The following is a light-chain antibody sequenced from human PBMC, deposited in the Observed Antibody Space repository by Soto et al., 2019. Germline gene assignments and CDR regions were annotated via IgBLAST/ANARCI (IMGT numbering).Light chain of an antibody. CDR2: DAS. J-gene: IGKJ1*01. CDR1: HDIRNY. Sequence: DIQMTQSPSSLSASVGDRVTITCQASHDIRNYLNWYQQKPGQAPRLLIHDASRLQTGVPSRFSGSGSGTEFTLTISSLQPDDFATYYCQQYNSYWTFGQGTKVEIK. V-gene: IGKV1-33*01. CDR3: QQYNSYWT.